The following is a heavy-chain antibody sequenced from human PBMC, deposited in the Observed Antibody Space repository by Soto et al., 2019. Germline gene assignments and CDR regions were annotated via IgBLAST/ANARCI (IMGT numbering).Heavy chain of an antibody. V-gene: IGHV3-15*07. D-gene: IGHD5-18*01. CDR3: TVDTAMVWGGY. CDR2: SKSKTDGGTI. J-gene: IGHJ4*02. Sequence: EVQLVESGGGLVKPGGSLRLSCAASGFTFSNAWMNWVRQAPGKGLEWVGRSKSKTDGGTINYAAPVKGRFTISRDDSKNTLYLQMNSLTTEDPAVYYCTVDTAMVWGGYWGQGTLVTVSS. CDR1: GFTFSNAW.